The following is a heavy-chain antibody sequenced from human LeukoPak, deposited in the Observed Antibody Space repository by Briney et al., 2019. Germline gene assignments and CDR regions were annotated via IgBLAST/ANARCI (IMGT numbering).Heavy chain of an antibody. CDR1: GYTFTSYG. CDR2: ISAYNGNT. D-gene: IGHD1-26*01. J-gene: IGHJ3*02. Sequence: ASVKVSCKASGYTFTSYGISWVRQAPGQGLEWMGWISAYNGNTNYAQKLQGRVTMTTDTSTSTAYMELRSLRSDDTAVYYCARRSGSYSAFAFDIWGQGTMVTVSS. V-gene: IGHV1-18*01. CDR3: ARRSGSYSAFAFDI.